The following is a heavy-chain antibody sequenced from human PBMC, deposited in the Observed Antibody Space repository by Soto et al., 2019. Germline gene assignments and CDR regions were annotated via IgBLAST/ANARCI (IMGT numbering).Heavy chain of an antibody. V-gene: IGHV4-4*07. CDR3: ARGGRDGFDI. Sequence: QVQLQESGPGLVKPSETLSLTCSVSGGSISTFYWNWIRQSAEKGLEWIGRVYITGSTNYHPSLKSRVTMSVDTSKNQFSLKMSSETAADTAVYYCARGGRDGFDIWGQGTRVTVSS. J-gene: IGHJ3*02. CDR2: VYITGST. CDR1: GGSISTFY.